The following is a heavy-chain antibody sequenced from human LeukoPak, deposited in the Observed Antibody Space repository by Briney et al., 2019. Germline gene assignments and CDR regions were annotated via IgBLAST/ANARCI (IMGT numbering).Heavy chain of an antibody. J-gene: IGHJ4*02. Sequence: PSETLSLTCTVSGGSISSYYWSWIRQPPGKGLEWIGYIYYSGSTNYNPSLKSRVTISVDTSKNQFSLKLSSVTAADTAVYYCARLSMVRGVMAPVRYFDYWGQGTLVTVSS. V-gene: IGHV4-59*01. CDR1: GGSISSYY. D-gene: IGHD3-10*01. CDR2: IYYSGST. CDR3: ARLSMVRGVMAPVRYFDY.